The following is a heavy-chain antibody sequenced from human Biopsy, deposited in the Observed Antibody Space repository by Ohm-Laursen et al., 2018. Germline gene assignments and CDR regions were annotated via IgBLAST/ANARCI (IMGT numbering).Heavy chain of an antibody. Sequence: ASVKVSCNASGYTFTNYNVNWVRQATGQGLEWMGWMNPNSGNTGYAQKFQGRVTMTRSTSISTAYMELSSLTSVDTAVYYCARDFNYDGGGSFNFDYWGQGTLVTVSS. CDR1: GYTFTNYN. D-gene: IGHD3-22*01. V-gene: IGHV1-8*01. CDR3: ARDFNYDGGGSFNFDY. J-gene: IGHJ4*02. CDR2: MNPNSGNT.